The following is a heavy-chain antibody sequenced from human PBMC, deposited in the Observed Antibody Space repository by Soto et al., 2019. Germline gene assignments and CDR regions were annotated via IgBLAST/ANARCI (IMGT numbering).Heavy chain of an antibody. D-gene: IGHD3-9*01. Sequence: ESLKISCKGSGYSFTNYGISWVRQMPGKGLEWMGRIDPSDSYTDYSPSFQGHVTISADKSISTAYLQWSSLKASDTDMYYCARDDILTGYRHGMDVWGQGTTVTVSS. CDR1: GYSFTNYG. J-gene: IGHJ6*02. CDR2: IDPSDSYT. CDR3: ARDDILTGYRHGMDV. V-gene: IGHV5-10-1*01.